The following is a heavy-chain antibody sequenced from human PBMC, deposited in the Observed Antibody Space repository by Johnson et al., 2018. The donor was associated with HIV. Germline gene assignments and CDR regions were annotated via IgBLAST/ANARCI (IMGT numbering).Heavy chain of an antibody. CDR1: GLMFSNYG. CDR3: AKGDSSSWLSAFDI. V-gene: IGHV3-30*18. CDR2: ISYDGSNK. Sequence: VQLVESGGGVVQPGRSLRLSCAASGLMFSNYGMHWVRQAPGKGLEWVAVISYDGSNKNYADSVKGRFTISRDNSKNTLYLQMNSLRGEDTAVYYCAKGDSSSWLSAFDIWGQGTMVTVSS. D-gene: IGHD6-13*01. J-gene: IGHJ3*02.